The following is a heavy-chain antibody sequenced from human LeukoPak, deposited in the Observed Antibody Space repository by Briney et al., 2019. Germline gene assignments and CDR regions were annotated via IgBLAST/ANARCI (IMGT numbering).Heavy chain of an antibody. D-gene: IGHD5-18*01. CDR3: ARDSEWGYSYGYGHY. J-gene: IGHJ4*02. CDR1: GFTVSSNY. Sequence: KPGGSLRLSCAASGFTVSSNYMSWVRQAPRKGLEWVSVIYSGGSTYYADSVKGRFTISRDNSKNTLYLQMNSLRAEDTAVYYCARDSEWGYSYGYGHYWGQGTLVTVSS. V-gene: IGHV3-53*01. CDR2: IYSGGST.